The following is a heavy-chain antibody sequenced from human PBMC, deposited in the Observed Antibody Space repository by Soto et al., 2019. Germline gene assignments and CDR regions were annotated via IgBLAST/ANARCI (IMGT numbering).Heavy chain of an antibody. CDR2: IYYSGST. D-gene: IGHD3-3*01. V-gene: IGHV4-39*01. CDR3: ASFTIFGVVIYAFDI. CDR1: GGSISSSSYY. Sequence: SETLSLTCTVSGGSISSSSYYWGWIRQPPGKGLEWIGSIYYSGSTYYNPSLKSRVTIPVDTSKNQFSLKLSSVTAADTAVYYCASFTIFGVVIYAFDIWGQGTMVTVSS. J-gene: IGHJ3*02.